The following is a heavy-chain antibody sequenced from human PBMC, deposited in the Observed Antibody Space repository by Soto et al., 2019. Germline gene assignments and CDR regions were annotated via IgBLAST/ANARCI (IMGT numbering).Heavy chain of an antibody. CDR1: GYTFTSYG. J-gene: IGHJ3*02. CDR3: ASGKEYCSGGSCYESDAFDI. CDR2: ISAYNGNT. D-gene: IGHD2-15*01. V-gene: IGHV1-18*01. Sequence: ASVKVSCKASGYTFTSYGISWVRQAPGQGLEWMGWISAYNGNTNYAQKLQGRVTMTTDTSTSTAYMELSSLRSEDTAVYYCASGKEYCSGGSCYESDAFDIWGQGTMVTVSS.